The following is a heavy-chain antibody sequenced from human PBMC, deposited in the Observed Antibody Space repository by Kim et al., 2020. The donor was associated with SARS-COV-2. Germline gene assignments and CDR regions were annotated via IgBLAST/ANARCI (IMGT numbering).Heavy chain of an antibody. V-gene: IGHV1-69*02. CDR2: IIPILGIA. J-gene: IGHJ4*02. CDR3: ARSEGDYDSSGYPDY. Sequence: SVKVSCKASGGTFSSYTISWVRQAPGQGLEWMGRIIPILGIANYAQKFQGRVTITADKSTSTAYMELSSLRSEDTAVYYCARSEGDYDSSGYPDYWGQGTLVTVSS. CDR1: GGTFSSYT. D-gene: IGHD3-22*01.